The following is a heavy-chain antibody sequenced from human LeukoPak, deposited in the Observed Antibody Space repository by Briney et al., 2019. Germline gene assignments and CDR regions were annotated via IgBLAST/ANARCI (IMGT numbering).Heavy chain of an antibody. V-gene: IGHV3-30*02. Sequence: GGSLRLSCAASGFTFSSYGIHWVRQAPGKGLEWVAFMRYDGLNKYYSDSVKGRFTISRDNSKNTLYLQMNSLRAEDTAVYYCAKDLTQLPTDYYYYYMDVWGKGTTVTVSS. CDR1: GFTFSSYG. D-gene: IGHD2-21*02. CDR2: MRYDGLNK. CDR3: AKDLTQLPTDYYYYYMDV. J-gene: IGHJ6*03.